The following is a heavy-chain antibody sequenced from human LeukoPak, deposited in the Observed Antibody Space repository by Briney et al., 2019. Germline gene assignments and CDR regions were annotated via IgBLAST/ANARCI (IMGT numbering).Heavy chain of an antibody. CDR1: GGSFSGYY. CDR3: ARGYGAYFDY. V-gene: IGHV4-34*01. CDR2: INHSGST. J-gene: IGHJ4*02. D-gene: IGHD4-17*01. Sequence: SETLSLTCAVYGGSFSGYYWSWIRQPPGKGLEWIGEINHSGSTNYNPSLKGRVTISVDTSKNQFSLKLSSVTAADTAVYYCARGYGAYFDYWGQGTLVTVSS.